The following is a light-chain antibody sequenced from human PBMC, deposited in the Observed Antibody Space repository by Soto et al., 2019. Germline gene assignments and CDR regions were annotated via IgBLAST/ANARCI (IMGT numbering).Light chain of an antibody. CDR2: KVS. CDR3: MQAAQWPRT. J-gene: IGKJ3*01. CDR1: QSLVSSDGNTY. Sequence: DVVMTQSPLSLPVTLGQPASISCRSSQSLVSSDGNTYLNWFHQRPGQSPRRLIYKVSNRDSGVPDRFSGSGSGTEFTLTISRVEAEDAGVYYCMQAAQWPRTFGPG. V-gene: IGKV2-30*01.